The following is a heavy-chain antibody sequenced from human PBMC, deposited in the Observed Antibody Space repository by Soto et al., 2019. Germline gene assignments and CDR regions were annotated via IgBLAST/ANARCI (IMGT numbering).Heavy chain of an antibody. CDR3: TTDLRWEVQPFDY. CDR1: GYIISSYA. Sequence: ASAKVSCKASGYIISSYAMHWECPSPGQRLEWMGWINAGNGNTKYSQKFQGRVTITRDTSASTAYMELSSLRSEDTAVYHCTTDLRWEVQPFDYWGPGTLVTVS. V-gene: IGHV1-3*01. CDR2: INAGNGNT. D-gene: IGHD1-26*01. J-gene: IGHJ4*02.